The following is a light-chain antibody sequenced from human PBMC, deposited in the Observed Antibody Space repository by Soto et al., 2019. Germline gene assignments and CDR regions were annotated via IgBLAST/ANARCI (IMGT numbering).Light chain of an antibody. J-gene: IGKJ5*01. Sequence: GDRVTITCRASHDISTFLAWYQQKPGKAPKLLIYEASTLQSGVPSSFSGSGSGTEFTLTISGLLPEDFAAYHCQQLYTLPFTFGQGTRL. CDR1: HDISTF. CDR3: QQLYTLPFT. V-gene: IGKV1-9*01. CDR2: EAS.